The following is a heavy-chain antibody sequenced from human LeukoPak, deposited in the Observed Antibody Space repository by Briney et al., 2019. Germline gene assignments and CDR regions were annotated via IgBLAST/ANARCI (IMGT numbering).Heavy chain of an antibody. CDR3: ARRGSGYNWSKSQILNYFDY. J-gene: IGHJ4*02. D-gene: IGHD1-20*01. CDR1: GGSFSGYY. V-gene: IGHV4-34*01. Sequence: SETLSLTCAVYGGSFSGYYWSWIRQPPGKGLEWIGEINHSGSTNYNPSLKSRVTISVDTSKNQFSLKLSSVTAADTAVYYCARRGSGYNWSKSQILNYFDYWGQGTLVTVSS. CDR2: INHSGST.